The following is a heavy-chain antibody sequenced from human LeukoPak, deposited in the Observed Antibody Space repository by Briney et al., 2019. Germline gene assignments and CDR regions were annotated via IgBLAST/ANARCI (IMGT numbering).Heavy chain of an antibody. CDR3: VGDFDY. Sequence: GGSLRLSCAASGFTFSSHDMHWVRQAPGKGLNWVAFIRYDGSNKQYADSVKGRFTISRDNSKNTLYLQMGSLRGEDTAVYYCVGDFDYWGQGTLVTVSS. V-gene: IGHV3-30*02. CDR2: IRYDGSNK. J-gene: IGHJ4*02. CDR1: GFTFSSHD. D-gene: IGHD3-16*01.